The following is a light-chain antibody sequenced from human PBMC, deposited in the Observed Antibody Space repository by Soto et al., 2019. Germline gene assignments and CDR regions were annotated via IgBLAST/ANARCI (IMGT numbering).Light chain of an antibody. CDR3: QHYKDWPPLT. V-gene: IGKV3D-15*01. Sequence: EIVMTQSPVTLSVSPGERVTLSCRASQNVNINLAWYQQRPGQAPRVLIYGASNSASGIPDRFSGSGSGTDFTLTISSLEPDDFALYYCQHYKDWPPLTFGGGTRVEIK. J-gene: IGKJ4*01. CDR1: QNVNIN. CDR2: GAS.